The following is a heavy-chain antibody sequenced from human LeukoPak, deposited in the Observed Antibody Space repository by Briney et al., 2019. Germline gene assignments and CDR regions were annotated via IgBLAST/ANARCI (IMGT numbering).Heavy chain of an antibody. D-gene: IGHD3-3*01. CDR2: ISGSGGST. J-gene: IGHJ6*03. CDR3: ARDFDFWSGYSIVQYYYYYYMDV. CDR1: GFTFSSYA. V-gene: IGHV3-23*01. Sequence: AGGSLRLSCAASGFTFSSYAMSWVRQAPGKGLEWVSAISGSGGSTYYADSVKGRFTISRDNAKNSLYLQMNSLRAEDTAVYYCARDFDFWSGYSIVQYYYYYYMDVWGKGTTVTVSS.